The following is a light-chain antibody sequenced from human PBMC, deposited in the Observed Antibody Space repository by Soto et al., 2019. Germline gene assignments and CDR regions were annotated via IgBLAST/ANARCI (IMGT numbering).Light chain of an antibody. CDR3: QQYNNWPPYT. J-gene: IGKJ2*01. CDR1: QSVGSN. CDR2: GAS. V-gene: IGKV3-15*01. Sequence: EVVMTQSPATLSVSPGERATLSCRASQSVGSNLAWYQQKPSQAPRLLIYGASTRATGIPARFSGSGSGTAFTLTISSLQSEDFGVYYCQQYNNWPPYTFGQGTKLEIK.